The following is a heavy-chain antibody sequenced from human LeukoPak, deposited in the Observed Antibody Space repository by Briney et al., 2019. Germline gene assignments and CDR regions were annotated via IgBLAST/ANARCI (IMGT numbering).Heavy chain of an antibody. Sequence: SETLSLTCNVSGYSISSGYFWGWIRPPPGKGLEWIGSIHHSGSTYYNPSLKSRITISVDTSKNQFSLKLSSVTAADTAVYFCARHFDPRSEVGATFFLSGYYFDYWGQGTLVTVSS. CDR3: ARHFDPRSEVGATFFLSGYYFDY. CDR1: GYSISSGYF. J-gene: IGHJ4*02. D-gene: IGHD1-26*01. V-gene: IGHV4-38-2*02. CDR2: IHHSGST.